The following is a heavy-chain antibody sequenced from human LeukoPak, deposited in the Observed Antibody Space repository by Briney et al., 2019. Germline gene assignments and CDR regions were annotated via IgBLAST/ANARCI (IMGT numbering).Heavy chain of an antibody. CDR3: ARGRTVGVLLYSGYFDY. V-gene: IGHV4-59*12. Sequence: SETLSLTCTVSGGSISSYYWSWIRQPPGKGLEWIGYNYYSGSTNYNPSLKSRVTISVDKSKNQFSLKLSSVTAADTAVYYCARGRTVGVLLYSGYFDYWGQGTLVTVSS. D-gene: IGHD2-15*01. CDR1: GGSISSYY. CDR2: NYYSGST. J-gene: IGHJ4*02.